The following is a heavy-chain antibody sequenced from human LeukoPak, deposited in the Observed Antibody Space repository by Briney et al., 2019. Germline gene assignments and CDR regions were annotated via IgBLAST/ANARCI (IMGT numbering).Heavy chain of an antibody. CDR3: ARDSRHSFDD. CDR1: GVSISSYY. J-gene: IGHJ4*02. CDR2: IYYSGST. V-gene: IGHV4-59*01. Sequence: SETLSLTCTVSGVSISSYYWSWIRQPPGKGLEWIGYIYYSGSTNYNPSLKSRVTISVDKSKNQFSLKLSSVTAADTAVYYCARDSRHSFDDWGQGTLVTVSS.